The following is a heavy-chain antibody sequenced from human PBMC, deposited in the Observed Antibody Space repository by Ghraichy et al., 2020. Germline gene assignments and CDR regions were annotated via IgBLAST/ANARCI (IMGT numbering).Heavy chain of an antibody. CDR3: VHSSHSGSYYNPFQPDY. Sequence: SGPTLVKPTQTLTLTCTFSGLSLNTRGVGVGWIRQPPGKALEWLALIYWDDDKRYSPSLKSRLTITKDTSKNHVVLIMANMDPADTGTYYCVHSSHSGSYYNPFQPDYWGQGTLVTVSS. V-gene: IGHV2-5*02. CDR2: IYWDDDK. D-gene: IGHD3-10*01. J-gene: IGHJ4*02. CDR1: GLSLNTRGVG.